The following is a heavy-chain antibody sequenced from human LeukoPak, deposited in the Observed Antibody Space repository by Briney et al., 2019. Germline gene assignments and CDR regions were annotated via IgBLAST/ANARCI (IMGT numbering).Heavy chain of an antibody. Sequence: ASVKVSCKASGGTFSSYAISWVRQAPGRGLEWMGGIIPIFGTANYAQKFQGRVTITADESTSTAYMELSSLRSEDTAVYYCATGDYDILTGYYTDYYFDYWGQGTLVTVSS. J-gene: IGHJ4*02. CDR2: IIPIFGTA. D-gene: IGHD3-9*01. CDR1: GGTFSSYA. V-gene: IGHV1-69*13. CDR3: ATGDYDILTGYYTDYYFDY.